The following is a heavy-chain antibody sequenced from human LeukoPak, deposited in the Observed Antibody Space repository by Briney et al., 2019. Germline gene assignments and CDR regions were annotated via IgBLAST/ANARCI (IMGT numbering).Heavy chain of an antibody. V-gene: IGHV3-30*04. CDR1: GFTFSSYA. CDR2: ISYDGSNK. Sequence: GRSLRLSCAASGFTFSSYAMHWVRQAPGKGLEWVAVISYDGSNKYYADSVKGRFTISRDNSKNTLYLQMNSLRAEDTAVYYCALSRMVRGVIGGYFDYWGQGTLVTVSS. CDR3: ALSRMVRGVIGGYFDY. D-gene: IGHD3-10*01. J-gene: IGHJ4*02.